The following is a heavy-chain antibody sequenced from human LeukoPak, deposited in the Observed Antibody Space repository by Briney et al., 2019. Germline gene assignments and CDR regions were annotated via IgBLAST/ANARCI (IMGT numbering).Heavy chain of an antibody. CDR1: GFTFSSYA. CDR3: AKDYDSSGYFDY. V-gene: IGHV3-23*01. CDR2: ISGSGGST. D-gene: IGHD3-22*01. Sequence: LPGGSLRLSCAASGFTFSSYAMSWVRQAPGKGLEWVSAISGSGGSTYYADSVKGRFTISRDNSKNTLYLQINSLRAEDTAVYYCAKDYDSSGYFDYWGQGTLVTVSS. J-gene: IGHJ4*02.